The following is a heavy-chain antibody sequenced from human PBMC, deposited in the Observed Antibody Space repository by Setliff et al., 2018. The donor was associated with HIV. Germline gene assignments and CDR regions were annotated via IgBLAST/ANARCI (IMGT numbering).Heavy chain of an antibody. CDR2: INHSGST. J-gene: IGHJ4*02. CDR3: ARAARYSSSWYKRGYYFDY. D-gene: IGHD6-13*01. Sequence: SETLSLTCAVYGGSFSGYYWSWIRQPPGKGLEWIGEINHSGSTNYNPSLKSRVTISVDTSKNQFSLKLSSVTAADTAVYYCARAARYSSSWYKRGYYFDYWGQGTLVTVSA. V-gene: IGHV4-34*01. CDR1: GGSFSGYY.